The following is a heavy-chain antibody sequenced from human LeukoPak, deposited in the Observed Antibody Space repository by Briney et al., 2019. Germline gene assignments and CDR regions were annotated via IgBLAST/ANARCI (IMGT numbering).Heavy chain of an antibody. Sequence: GGSLRLSCAASGFTFSSYAMSWVRQAPGKGLEWVSVISGSGGSTYYADPVKGRFTIPRDNSKNTLYLQMNSLRAEDTAVYYCAKNFYDFWSGYLILDYWGQGTLVTVSS. J-gene: IGHJ4*02. V-gene: IGHV3-23*01. CDR3: AKNFYDFWSGYLILDY. CDR2: ISGSGGST. CDR1: GFTFSSYA. D-gene: IGHD3-3*01.